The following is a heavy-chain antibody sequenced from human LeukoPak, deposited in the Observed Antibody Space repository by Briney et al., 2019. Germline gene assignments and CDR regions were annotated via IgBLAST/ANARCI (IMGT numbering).Heavy chain of an antibody. CDR1: GITLSNYG. J-gene: IGHJ4*02. D-gene: IGHD3-22*01. V-gene: IGHV3-23*01. CDR3: AKRGVVIRVILVGFHKEAYYFDS. CDR2: ISGRGGGT. Sequence: EAGGSLRLSCAVSGITLSNYGMSWVRQAPGKGLEWVAGISGRGGGTIYADSVKGRFTISRDNAKNTLYLQMNSLRAEDTAVYFCAKRGVVIRVILVGFHKEAYYFDSWGQGALVTVSS.